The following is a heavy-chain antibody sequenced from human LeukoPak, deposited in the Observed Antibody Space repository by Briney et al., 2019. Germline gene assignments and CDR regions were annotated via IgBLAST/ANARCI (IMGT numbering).Heavy chain of an antibody. Sequence: GESLKISLEGSGYSLTTYWIGWVRQMPGKGLEPVGIILPGDSETGYSPSFQGQVTVSADKSTSTAYLQWSTLKAWDMAMYYCAKSRGGRATHSWGQGTLVTVST. J-gene: IGHJ4*02. CDR1: GYSLTTYW. D-gene: IGHD1-26*01. CDR2: ILPGDSET. CDR3: AKSRGGRATHS. V-gene: IGHV5-51*01.